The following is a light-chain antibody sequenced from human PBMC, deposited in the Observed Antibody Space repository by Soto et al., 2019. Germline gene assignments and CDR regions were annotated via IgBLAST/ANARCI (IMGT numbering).Light chain of an antibody. V-gene: IGKV3-11*01. CDR3: QQRSNWWT. CDR1: QSVSSY. J-gene: IGKJ1*01. CDR2: DAS. Sequence: EIVLTQSPATLSLSPGERATLSCRASQSVSSYLAWYQQKPGPAPRLLIYDASNRATGIPARFSGSGSGTDFPLTISSLEPEDFAVYYCQQRSNWWTFGQGTKVEIK.